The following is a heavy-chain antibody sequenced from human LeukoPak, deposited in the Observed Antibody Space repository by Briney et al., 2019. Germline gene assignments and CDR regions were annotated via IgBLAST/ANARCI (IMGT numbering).Heavy chain of an antibody. CDR3: ARDGAGSGSYYYYYMDV. CDR1: GYTFANYF. V-gene: IGHV1-46*01. Sequence: ASVKVSCKASGYTFANYFMHWVRQAPGQGLEWMGITNSSGGTTKYAQEFQGRVTMTRDTSTSTVYMELSSLRSEDTAAYYCARDGAGSGSYYYYYMDVWGKGTTVTVSS. CDR2: TNSSGGTT. D-gene: IGHD3-10*01. J-gene: IGHJ6*03.